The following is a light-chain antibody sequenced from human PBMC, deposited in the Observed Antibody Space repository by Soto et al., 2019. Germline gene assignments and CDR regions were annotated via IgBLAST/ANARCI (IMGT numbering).Light chain of an antibody. Sequence: EIVMTQSPATLSLAPGEGATLSCRASQSVSSNLAGYQQKPGQAPRLLIYGASTRATGIPARFSGSGSGKEFTLTISSLQSEDFAVYYSQLYNNGPFTFVGVTKVEIX. CDR3: QLYNNGPFT. CDR2: GAS. CDR1: QSVSSN. V-gene: IGKV3-15*01. J-gene: IGKJ4*01.